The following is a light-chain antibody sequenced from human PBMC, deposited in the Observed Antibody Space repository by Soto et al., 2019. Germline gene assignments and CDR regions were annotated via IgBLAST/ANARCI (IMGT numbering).Light chain of an antibody. CDR1: QGISSD. CDR2: GAS. V-gene: IGKV1D-8*01. J-gene: IGKJ4*01. CDR3: QQYYSFHRT. Sequence: VIWMTQSPSLLAASTGDRVNIACRVSQGISSDLAWYQQKPGKAPELLIYGASTLHSGVPSKFSGTGSGTDFTLTISCLQSEDFETYFCQQYYSFHRTFGVGTKVDIX.